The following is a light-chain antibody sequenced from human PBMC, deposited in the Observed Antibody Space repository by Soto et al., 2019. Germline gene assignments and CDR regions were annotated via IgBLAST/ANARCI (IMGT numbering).Light chain of an antibody. CDR1: SNDVGGYNF. CDR2: DVS. Sequence: QSALTQPRSVSGSPGQSVTISCTGTSNDVGGYNFVSWYQQHPGKVPKLFIYDVSRRPSGVPDRFSGSKSGNTASLTISGLQAEDEADYYCSSYAASYTLVFGGGTKVPVL. J-gene: IGLJ2*01. CDR3: SSYAASYTLV. V-gene: IGLV2-11*01.